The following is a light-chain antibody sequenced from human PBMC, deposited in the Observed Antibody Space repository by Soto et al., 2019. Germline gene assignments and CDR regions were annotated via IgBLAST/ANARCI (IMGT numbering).Light chain of an antibody. J-gene: IGKJ1*01. CDR3: HHFGSLPET. Sequence: EVVVTQSPGTLSLSPGERVTLSCRASQSVASSYLAWYQQKPGRAPRLLFYSASSRATGIPDRFSGSGSGTDFTLTISRLEPEDFAVYYCHHFGSLPETFGLGTNVE. CDR2: SAS. V-gene: IGKV3-20*01. CDR1: QSVASSY.